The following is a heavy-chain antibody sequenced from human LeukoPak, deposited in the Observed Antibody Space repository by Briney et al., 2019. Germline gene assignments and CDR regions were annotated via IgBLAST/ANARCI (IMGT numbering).Heavy chain of an antibody. V-gene: IGHV3-23*01. CDR1: GFTFSSYA. J-gene: IGHJ6*03. CDR2: ISGSGAST. D-gene: IGHD3-22*01. CDR3: AKVGYYYDSSGYYGDYYYYYYMDV. Sequence: GGSLRLSCAASGFTFSSYAMSWVRQAPGKWLEWVSAISGSGASTYYADSVKGRFTISRDNSKNTLYLQMNSLRAEDTAVYYCAKVGYYYDSSGYYGDYYYYYYMDVWGKGTTVTVSS.